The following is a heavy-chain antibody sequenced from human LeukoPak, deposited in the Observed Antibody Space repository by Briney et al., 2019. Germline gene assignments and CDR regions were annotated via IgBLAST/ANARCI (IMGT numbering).Heavy chain of an antibody. D-gene: IGHD4-23*01. J-gene: IGHJ4*02. CDR3: ARPDAGNSEGGIDY. CDR1: GGSFSSYD. V-gene: IGHV1-69*05. CDR2: IIPVFGMP. Sequence: SVKVSCKTSGGSFSSYDISCVRQAPEQGLEWMGGIIPVFGMPNYAQKFQGRLTLTTDESTGTAYMELGGLTSDDTAVYYCARPDAGNSEGGIDYWGQGTLVIVSS.